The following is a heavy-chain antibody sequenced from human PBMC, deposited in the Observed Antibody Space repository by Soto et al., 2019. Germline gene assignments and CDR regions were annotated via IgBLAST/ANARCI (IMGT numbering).Heavy chain of an antibody. V-gene: IGHV3-74*01. CDR2: INSDGSST. Sequence: EVQLVESGGGLVQPGGSRRLSCAASGFTFSSYWMHWVRQAPGKGLVWVSRINSDGSSTSYADYVKGRFTISRDNAKNKVYLQMNRLRAEDTAVYYCAKYDSGPRGFDCWGQGTLVTVSS. CDR3: AKYDSGPRGFDC. D-gene: IGHD6-19*01. J-gene: IGHJ4*02. CDR1: GFTFSSYW.